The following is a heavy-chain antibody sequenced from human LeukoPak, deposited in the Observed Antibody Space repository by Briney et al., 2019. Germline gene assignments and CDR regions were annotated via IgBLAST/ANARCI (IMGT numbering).Heavy chain of an antibody. CDR2: IYHSGNT. J-gene: IGHJ5*02. CDR1: GYSISSGYY. D-gene: IGHD3-10*01. V-gene: IGHV4-38-2*02. Sequence: SETLSLTCTVSGYSISSGYYWGWIRQPPGKGLEWIGNIYHSGNTYYNPSLKSRVTVSVDMSKNQFSLKLSSVTAADTAVYYCAREGLNMVRGVIPKEAWGWFDPWGQGTLVTVSS. CDR3: AREGLNMVRGVIPKEAWGWFDP.